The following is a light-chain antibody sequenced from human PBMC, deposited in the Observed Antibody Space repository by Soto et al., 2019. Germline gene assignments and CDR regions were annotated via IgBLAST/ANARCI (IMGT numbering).Light chain of an antibody. V-gene: IGKV3-11*01. CDR2: DAS. Sequence: EIVLTQSPATLSLSPGERATLSCRASQSVSSYLAWYQQKPGQAPRLLIYDASNRATGIPARFSGSGSGTDFTLTISSLEPEDFAVYSCQQAGYFGPGTKVDIK. CDR3: QQAGY. CDR1: QSVSSY. J-gene: IGKJ3*01.